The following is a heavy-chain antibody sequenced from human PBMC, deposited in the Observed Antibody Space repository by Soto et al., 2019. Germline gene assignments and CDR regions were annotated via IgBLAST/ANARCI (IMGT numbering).Heavy chain of an antibody. CDR3: ARDGLSSSSYYYYYYYMDV. CDR2: ISSSSSYI. D-gene: IGHD6-6*01. V-gene: IGHV3-21*01. J-gene: IGHJ6*03. Sequence: GSLRLSCAASGFTFSSYSMNWVRQAPGKGLEWVSSISSSSSYIYYADSVKGRFTISRDNAKNSLYLQMNSLRAEDTAVYYCARDGLSSSSYYYYYYYMDVWGKGTTVTVSS. CDR1: GFTFSSYS.